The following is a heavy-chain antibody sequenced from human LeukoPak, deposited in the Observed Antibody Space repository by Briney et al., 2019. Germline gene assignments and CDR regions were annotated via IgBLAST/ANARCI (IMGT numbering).Heavy chain of an antibody. Sequence: PSETLSLTCTVSGGSISSYYWSWIRQPAGKGLEWIGRIYTSGSTNYNPSLKSRVTMSVDTSKNQFSLKLSSVTAADTAVYYCARQGARIAAAGTILDYWGQGTLVTVSS. V-gene: IGHV4-4*07. CDR1: GGSISSYY. CDR3: ARQGARIAAAGTILDY. D-gene: IGHD6-13*01. J-gene: IGHJ4*02. CDR2: IYTSGST.